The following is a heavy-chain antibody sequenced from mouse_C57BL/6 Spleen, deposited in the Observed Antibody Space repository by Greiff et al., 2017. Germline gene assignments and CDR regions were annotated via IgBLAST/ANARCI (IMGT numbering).Heavy chain of an antibody. V-gene: IGHV1-69*01. CDR3: VRGAPSRYVDV. CDR2: IDPSDSNT. Sequence: QVQLQQPGAELVLPGASVKLSCKASGYTFTSYWMHWVKQRPGQGLEWIGEIDPSDSNTNYNQKFKGKSTLTVDNSSSTAYMQRSSLTSEASAGYEGVRGAPSRYVDVGGTGTTVTGAS. J-gene: IGHJ1*03. CDR1: GYTFTSYW.